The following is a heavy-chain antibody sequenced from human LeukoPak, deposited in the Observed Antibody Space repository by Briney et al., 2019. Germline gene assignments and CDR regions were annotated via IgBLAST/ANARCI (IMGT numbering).Heavy chain of an antibody. D-gene: IGHD3-10*01. J-gene: IGHJ5*02. CDR1: GYTLTELS. CDR2: FDPEDGET. Sequence: ASVKVSCKVSGYTLTELSMHWVRQAPGKGLEWMGGFDPEDGETIYAQKFQGRVTMTEDTSTDTAYMELSSPRSEDTAVYYCAIGGTMVRGVIITSNWFDPWGQGTLVTVSS. V-gene: IGHV1-24*01. CDR3: AIGGTMVRGVIITSNWFDP.